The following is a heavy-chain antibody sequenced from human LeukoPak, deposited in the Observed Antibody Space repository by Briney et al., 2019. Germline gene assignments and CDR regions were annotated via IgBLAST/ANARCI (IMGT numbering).Heavy chain of an antibody. CDR2: IKRDGSEK. V-gene: IGHV3-7*01. J-gene: IGHJ4*02. Sequence: GGSLRLSCAASGFTFSSYWMSWVRQAPGKGPEWVANIKRDGSEKYYVDSVKGRFTISRDNAKNSLYLQMNSLRAEDTAGYYCARNAGGYQLLNSFDYWGQGTLVTVSS. CDR1: GFTFSSYW. CDR3: ARNAGGYQLLNSFDY. D-gene: IGHD1-7*01.